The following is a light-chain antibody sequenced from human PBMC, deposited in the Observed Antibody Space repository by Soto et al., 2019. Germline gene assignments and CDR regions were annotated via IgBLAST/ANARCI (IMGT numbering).Light chain of an antibody. CDR2: GHN. V-gene: IGLV1-40*01. J-gene: IGLJ3*02. CDR3: QSYDLSLSGSGG. CDR1: ASNIGAGFE. Sequence: QSVLTQPPSVSGATGQRVTISCTVHASNIGAGFEVHWYQQPPGKAPKLLISGHNIRPSGVPDRFFGSKSGTSSSLAINGLQDEDEADYYCQSYDLSLSGSGGFGGGTKLTVL.